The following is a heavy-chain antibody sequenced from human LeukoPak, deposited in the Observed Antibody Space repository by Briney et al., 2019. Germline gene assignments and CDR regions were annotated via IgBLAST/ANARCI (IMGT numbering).Heavy chain of an antibody. CDR2: IYYSGYT. D-gene: IGHD6-13*01. CDR3: AREGDKRAAAAY. Sequence: SETLSLTCTVSGDSISSGGYYWSWVRQHPGKGLEWIGYIYYSGYTYYNPSLKSRVTISVDTSKNRFSLRLSSVTAADTAVYYCAREGDKRAAAAYWGQGTLVTVSS. J-gene: IGHJ4*02. V-gene: IGHV4-31*03. CDR1: GDSISSGGYY.